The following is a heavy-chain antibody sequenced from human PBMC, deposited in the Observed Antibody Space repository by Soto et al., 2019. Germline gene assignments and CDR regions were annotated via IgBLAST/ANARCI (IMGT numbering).Heavy chain of an antibody. D-gene: IGHD3-10*01. CDR1: GFTFSSYG. CDR2: IWYDGSNK. V-gene: IGHV3-33*01. Sequence: LRLSCAASGFTFSSYGMHWVRQAPGKGLEWVAVIWYDGSNKYYADSVKGRFTISRDNSKNTLYLQMNSLRAEDTAVYYCARDSLYGYGSGSPGYWGQGTQVTVSS. CDR3: ARDSLYGYGSGSPGY. J-gene: IGHJ4*02.